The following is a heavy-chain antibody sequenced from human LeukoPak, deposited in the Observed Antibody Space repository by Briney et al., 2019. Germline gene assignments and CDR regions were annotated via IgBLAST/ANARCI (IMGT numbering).Heavy chain of an antibody. D-gene: IGHD3-10*01. J-gene: IGHJ6*03. CDR2: MNPNSGNT. CDR3: STGAGSYYNNDYYYYMDV. CDR1: GYTFTSYD. Sequence: ASVKVSCKASGYTFTSYDINWVRQATGQGLEWMGWMNPNSGNTGYAQKFQGRVTMTRNTSISTAYMELRSLRSEDTAVYYCSTGAGSYYNNDYYYYMDVWGKGTTVTISS. V-gene: IGHV1-8*01.